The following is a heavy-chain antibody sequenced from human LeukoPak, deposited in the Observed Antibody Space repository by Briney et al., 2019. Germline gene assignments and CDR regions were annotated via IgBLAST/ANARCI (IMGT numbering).Heavy chain of an antibody. CDR1: GYTFTSYA. CDR3: ARAGGEYQLLNWFDP. J-gene: IGHJ5*02. D-gene: IGHD2-2*01. Sequence: ASVKVSCKASGYTFTSYAISWVRQAPGQGLEWMGGIIPIFGTANYAQKFQGRVTITADESTSTAYMELSSLRSEDTAVYYCARAGGEYQLLNWFDPWGQGTLVTVPS. CDR2: IIPIFGTA. V-gene: IGHV1-69*13.